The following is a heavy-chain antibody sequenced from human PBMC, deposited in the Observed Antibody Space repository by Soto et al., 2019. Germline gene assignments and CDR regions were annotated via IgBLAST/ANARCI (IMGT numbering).Heavy chain of an antibody. CDR3: VRGGSGYPFDY. D-gene: IGHD3-22*01. CDR2: IYYTGNT. CDR1: GGSPSSGSYY. J-gene: IGHJ4*02. Sequence: QVQLQESGPGLVKPPETLSLTCSVSGGSPSSGSYYWSWIRQPPGKGLEWLGYIYYTGNTNYNPSLKSRATISIDSSKNQFSLKVNSVTTADTALYYCVRGGSGYPFDYWGQGTLVTVSS. V-gene: IGHV4-61*01.